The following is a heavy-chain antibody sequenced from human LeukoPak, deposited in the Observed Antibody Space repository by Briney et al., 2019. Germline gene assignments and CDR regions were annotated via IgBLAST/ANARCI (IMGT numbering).Heavy chain of an antibody. V-gene: IGHV4-59*01. J-gene: IGHJ4*02. D-gene: IGHD6-19*01. CDR1: GVSISGNY. Sequence: SETLSLTCTASGVSISGNYWSWIRQPPGKGLEWIGFIYSSGSTNYNPSLESRVTISVVTSKNQLSLTLSSVTAADTAVYYCARDRGSEAGFDYWGQGNLVTVSS. CDR2: IYSSGST. CDR3: ARDRGSEAGFDY.